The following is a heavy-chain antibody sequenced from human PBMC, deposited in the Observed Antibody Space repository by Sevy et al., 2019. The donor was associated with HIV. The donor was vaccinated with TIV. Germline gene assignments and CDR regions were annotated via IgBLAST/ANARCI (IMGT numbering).Heavy chain of an antibody. V-gene: IGHV3-53*03. CDR2: IYSGGNT. Sequence: GGSLRLSCAASEFTVSSKYMSWVRQAPGKGLEWVSVIYSGGNTYYADSVKGRFTISRDISKNTLYLQMNSLRAEDTAIYYYATTSTPLYYYALDVWGQGTTVTVSS. J-gene: IGHJ6*02. CDR3: ATTSTPLYYYALDV. CDR1: EFTVSSKY. D-gene: IGHD2-15*01.